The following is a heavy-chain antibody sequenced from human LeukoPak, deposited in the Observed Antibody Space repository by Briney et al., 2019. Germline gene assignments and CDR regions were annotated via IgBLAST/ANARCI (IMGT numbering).Heavy chain of an antibody. V-gene: IGHV3-21*01. Sequence: GGSLRLSCAASVFTFSNFAMTWVRQAPRKGLEWVSSIVGSSSTYYADSLKGRFTISRDNAKNSLYLQMNSLRAEDTAVYYCARIGAGSSRDYWGQGTLVTVSS. D-gene: IGHD6-13*01. J-gene: IGHJ4*02. CDR3: ARIGAGSSRDY. CDR1: VFTFSNFA. CDR2: IVGSSST.